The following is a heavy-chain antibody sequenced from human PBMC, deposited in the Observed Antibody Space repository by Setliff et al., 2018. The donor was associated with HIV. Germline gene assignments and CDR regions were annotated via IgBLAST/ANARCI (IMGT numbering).Heavy chain of an antibody. J-gene: IGHJ4*02. CDR2: IYYSGST. CDR1: GGSISSGGYY. CDR3: ARDSNDYSYYGLFDS. Sequence: PSETLSLTCTVSGGSISSGGYYWSWIRQHPGKGLEWIGYIYYSGSTYYNPSLKSRVTISVDTSKNQFSLKLSSVTAADTAVYYCARDSNDYSYYGLFDSWGQGTLVTVSS. V-gene: IGHV4-31*03. D-gene: IGHD4-4*01.